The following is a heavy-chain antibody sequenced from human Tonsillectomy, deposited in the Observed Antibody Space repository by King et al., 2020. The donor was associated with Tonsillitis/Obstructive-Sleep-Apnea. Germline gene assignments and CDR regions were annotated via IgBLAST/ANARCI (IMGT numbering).Heavy chain of an antibody. CDR2: IKQDGSEK. CDR3: AREGGVGEGDV. V-gene: IGHV3-7*01. J-gene: IGHJ6*04. D-gene: IGHD1-26*01. Sequence: VQLVESGGGLVQPGGSLRLSCAASRFTFSDSWMSWVRQAPGKGPEWVANIKQDGSEKYYVDSVRGRFTISRDNAKNSLYLQMNSLRAEDTAVYYDAREGGVGEGDVWGKGTTVTVSS. CDR1: RFTFSDSW.